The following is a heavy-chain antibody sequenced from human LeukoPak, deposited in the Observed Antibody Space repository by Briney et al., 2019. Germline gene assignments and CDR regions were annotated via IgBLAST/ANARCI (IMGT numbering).Heavy chain of an antibody. CDR2: IYPGDSDT. D-gene: IGHD4-17*01. V-gene: IGHV5-51*01. Sequence: GESLKISCKGSGYSFTSYWIGWVRQMPGKGLEWMGIIYPGDSDTRYSPSFQGQVTISADKFISTAYLQWSSLKASDTAMYYCASSNDYGDYQSDYWGQGTLVTVSS. CDR1: GYSFTSYW. CDR3: ASSNDYGDYQSDY. J-gene: IGHJ4*02.